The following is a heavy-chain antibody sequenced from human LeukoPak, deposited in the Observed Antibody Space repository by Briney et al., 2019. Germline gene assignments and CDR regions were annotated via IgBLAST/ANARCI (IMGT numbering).Heavy chain of an antibody. J-gene: IGHJ4*02. CDR1: GFTFSDYA. Sequence: PGGSLRLSCAASGFTFSDYAMNWVRQAPGRGLEWVSAVSGSGGITYYADSVKGRFTISRDNSKNTLYPQISSLRAEDTAVYYCAKVVYSADSSSWYPFDYWGQGTLVTVSS. CDR2: VSGSGGIT. V-gene: IGHV3-23*01. CDR3: AKVVYSADSSSWYPFDY. D-gene: IGHD6-13*01.